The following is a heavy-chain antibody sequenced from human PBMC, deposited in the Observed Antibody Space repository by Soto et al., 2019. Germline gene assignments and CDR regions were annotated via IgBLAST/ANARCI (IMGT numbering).Heavy chain of an antibody. D-gene: IGHD3-16*02. Sequence: GGSLRLSCAASGFTFSSYIMNCVRQAPGKGLEWVSSITSTSSYIYYADSVKGRFTISRDNAKNSLYLQMNSLRAEDTAVYYSVRVLDYDYESGSYPINRFEHCGHGILV. CDR3: VRVLDYDYESGSYPINRFEH. V-gene: IGHV3-21*01. J-gene: IGHJ5*02. CDR2: ITSTSSYI. CDR1: GFTFSSYI.